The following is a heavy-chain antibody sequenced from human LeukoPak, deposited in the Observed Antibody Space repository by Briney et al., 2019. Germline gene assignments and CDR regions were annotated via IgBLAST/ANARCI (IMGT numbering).Heavy chain of an antibody. CDR3: AKGTSSSCYSAPNY. J-gene: IGHJ4*02. V-gene: IGHV3-23*01. CDR2: ICSNDNNT. D-gene: IGHD2-15*01. Sequence: GGSLRLSCAASGFTFSSYAMNRVRQAPGKGLEWVSAICSNDNNTYYANSVKGRFTISRDNSKNTLSLQLNSLRAEDTAVYYCAKGTSSSCYSAPNYWGQGTLVTVSS. CDR1: GFTFSSYA.